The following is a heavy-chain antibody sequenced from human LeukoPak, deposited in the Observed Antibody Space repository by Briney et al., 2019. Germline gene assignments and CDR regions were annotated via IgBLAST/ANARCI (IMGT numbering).Heavy chain of an antibody. CDR2: IYHSGST. Sequence: SETLSLTCAVSGGSISSSNWWSWVRQPPGKGLEWIGEIYHSGSTNYNPSLKSRVTISVDTSKNQFSLKLSSVTAADTAVYYCARTVVGARDTEFDPWGQGTLVTVSS. CDR3: ARTVVGARDTEFDP. J-gene: IGHJ5*02. D-gene: IGHD1-26*01. V-gene: IGHV4-4*02. CDR1: GGSISSSNW.